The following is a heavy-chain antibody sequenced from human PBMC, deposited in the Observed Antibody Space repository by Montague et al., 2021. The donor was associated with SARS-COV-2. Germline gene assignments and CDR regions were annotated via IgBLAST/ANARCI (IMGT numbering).Heavy chain of an antibody. CDR3: ARLRTGSYVFDY. D-gene: IGHD1-26*01. V-gene: IGHV4-59*08. CDR1: GGTINGSY. J-gene: IGHJ4*02. CDR2: IYYTRDS. Sequence: SETLSLTCTVSGGTINGSYWRWIRQSPGKGLDSIGYIYYTRDSYYNPSLEGRVTISLDTSKSQVSLRLSSVTAADTAVYSCARLRTGSYVFDYWGQGTLV.